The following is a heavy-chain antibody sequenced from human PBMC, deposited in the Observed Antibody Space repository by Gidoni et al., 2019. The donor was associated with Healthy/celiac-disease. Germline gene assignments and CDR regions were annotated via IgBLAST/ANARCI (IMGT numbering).Heavy chain of an antibody. CDR1: GFSLSTARMG. CDR3: ARTFSLSTRIPNYWYFDL. J-gene: IGHJ2*01. D-gene: IGHD2-2*01. Sequence: QVTLKESGPVLVKPTETLTLTCTVSGFSLSTARMGVSWIRQPPGKALEWLAHIFSNDEKAYSTSLKSRLTISKDTSKSQVVLTMTNMDPVDTATYYCARTFSLSTRIPNYWYFDLWGRGTLVTVSS. V-gene: IGHV2-26*01. CDR2: IFSNDEK.